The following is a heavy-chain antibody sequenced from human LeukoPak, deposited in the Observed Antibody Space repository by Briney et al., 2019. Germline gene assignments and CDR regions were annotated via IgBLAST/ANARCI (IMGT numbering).Heavy chain of an antibody. V-gene: IGHV4-28*03. CDR2: IYYSGST. CDR1: GYSISSSNW. D-gene: IGHD2-2*01. CDR3: ARGGKYCSSTSCYVTSWDH. Sequence: SETLSLTCTVSGYSISSSNWWGWIRQPPGKGLEWIGYIYYSGSTYYNPSLKSRVTMSVDTSKNQFSLKLSSVTAVDTAVYYCARGGKYCSSTSCYVTSWDHWGQGTLVTVSS. J-gene: IGHJ4*02.